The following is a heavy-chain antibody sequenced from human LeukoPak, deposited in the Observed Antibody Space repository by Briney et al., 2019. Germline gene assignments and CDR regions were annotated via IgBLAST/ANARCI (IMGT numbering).Heavy chain of an antibody. D-gene: IGHD3-22*01. CDR3: AKGKAGRVVIDAFDI. CDR1: GFTFSSYA. J-gene: IGHJ3*02. Sequence: GGSLRLSCVVSGFTFSSYAMYWVRQAPGKGLEWVGVISYDGSYKYYADSVKGRFTISRDNSKNTLFLQMNSLRAEDTAIYYCAKGKAGRVVIDAFDIWGQGTMVTVSS. V-gene: IGHV3-30*04. CDR2: ISYDGSYK.